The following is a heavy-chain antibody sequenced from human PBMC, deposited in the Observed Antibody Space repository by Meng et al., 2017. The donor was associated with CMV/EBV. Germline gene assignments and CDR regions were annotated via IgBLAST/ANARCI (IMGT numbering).Heavy chain of an antibody. V-gene: IGHV1-69*02. CDR3: ARTRGGYSSSWYLDY. Sequence: SVKVSCKASGCTFSSYTISWVRQAPGQGLEWMGRIIPILGIANYAQKFQGRVTITADKSTSTAYMELSSLRSEDTAVYYCARTRGGYSSSWYLDYWGQGTLVTVSS. J-gene: IGHJ4*02. D-gene: IGHD6-13*01. CDR2: IIPILGIA. CDR1: GCTFSSYT.